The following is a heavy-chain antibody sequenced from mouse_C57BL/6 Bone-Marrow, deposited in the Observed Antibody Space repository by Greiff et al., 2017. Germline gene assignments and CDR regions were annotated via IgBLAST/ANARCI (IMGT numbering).Heavy chain of an antibody. V-gene: IGHV1-26*01. D-gene: IGHD3-1*01. Sequence: EVQLQQSGPELVKPGASVKISCKASGYTFTDYYMNWVKQSHGKSLEWIGDINPNNGGTSYNQKFTGKATLTVDKSSSTASMELRIRPSAASAVYYCAREHGRYYFDYWGRGTTLTVSS. CDR2: INPNNGGT. CDR1: GYTFTDYY. J-gene: IGHJ2*01. CDR3: AREHGRYYFDY.